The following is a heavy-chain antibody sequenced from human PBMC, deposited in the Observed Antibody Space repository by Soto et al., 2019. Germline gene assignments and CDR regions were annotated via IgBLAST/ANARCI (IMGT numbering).Heavy chain of an antibody. D-gene: IGHD6-19*01. J-gene: IGHJ4*02. CDR1: GFTFSIHA. CDR3: AKWWSSGWYWSFDY. V-gene: IGHV3-23*01. CDR2: ISGSGGST. Sequence: PGGPLRLSCAASGFTFSIHAMSWVRQAPGKGLEWVSAISGSGGSTYYADSVKCRFTISRDNSKNTLYLQMNSLRAEDTAVYYCAKWWSSGWYWSFDYWGQGTLVTVSS.